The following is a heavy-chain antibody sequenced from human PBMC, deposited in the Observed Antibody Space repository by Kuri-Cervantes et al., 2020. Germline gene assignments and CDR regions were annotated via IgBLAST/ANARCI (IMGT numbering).Heavy chain of an antibody. CDR2: IFSNDEK. D-gene: IGHD5-12*01. CDR3: AHSVSGYSGYDY. J-gene: IGHJ4*02. CDR1: GFSLSNARMG. V-gene: IGHV2-26*01. Sequence: SGPTLVKPPETLTLTCTVSGFSLSNARMGVSWIRQPPGKALEWLAHIFSNDEKSYSTSLKSRLTISKDTSKSQVVLTMTNMDPVDTATYYCAHSVSGYSGYDYWGQGALVTVSS.